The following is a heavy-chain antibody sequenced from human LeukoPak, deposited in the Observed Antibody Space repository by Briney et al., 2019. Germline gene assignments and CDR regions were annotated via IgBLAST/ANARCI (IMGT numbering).Heavy chain of an antibody. D-gene: IGHD6-6*01. V-gene: IGHV3-30-3*01. J-gene: IGHJ4*02. CDR2: ISYDGSNK. CDR1: GFTFSSDA. CDR3: ARGPNSNWSGLDF. Sequence: GSLRLSCAASGFTFSSDAMHWVRQAPGKGLEWVAVISYDGSNKYYADSVKGRFTVSRDNAKNTLYLQVNNLRAEDTAVYYCARGPNSNWSGLDFWGQGTLLTVSS.